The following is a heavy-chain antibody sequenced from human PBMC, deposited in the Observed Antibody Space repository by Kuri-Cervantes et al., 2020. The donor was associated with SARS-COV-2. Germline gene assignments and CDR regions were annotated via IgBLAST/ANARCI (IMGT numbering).Heavy chain of an antibody. D-gene: IGHD6-19*01. CDR1: GFTFSDYY. CDR2: ISSSSSYT. Sequence: LSLTCAASGFTFSDYYMGWIRQAPGKGLEWVSYISSSSSYTNYADSVKGRFTISRDNAKNSLYLQMNSLRAEDTAVYYCASFGSGWYDDAFDIWGQGTMVTVSS. V-gene: IGHV3-11*03. J-gene: IGHJ3*02. CDR3: ASFGSGWYDDAFDI.